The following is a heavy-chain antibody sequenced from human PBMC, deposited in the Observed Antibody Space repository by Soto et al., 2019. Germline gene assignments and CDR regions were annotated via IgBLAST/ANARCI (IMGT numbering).Heavy chain of an antibody. CDR3: ARSVVVVAATRLNDY. V-gene: IGHV5-10-1*01. D-gene: IGHD2-15*01. CDR1: GYSFTSYW. CDR2: IDPSDSYT. J-gene: IGHJ4*02. Sequence: GETLKISCKGSGYSFTSYWISWVRQMPGKGLEWMGRIDPSDSYTNYSPSFQGHVTISADKSISTAYLQWSSLKASDTAMYYCARSVVVVAATRLNDYWGQGTLVTV.